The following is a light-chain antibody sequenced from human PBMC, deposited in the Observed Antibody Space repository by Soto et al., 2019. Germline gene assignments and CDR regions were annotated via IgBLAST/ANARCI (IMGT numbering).Light chain of an antibody. V-gene: IGLV3-21*04. CDR1: NIGSKS. J-gene: IGLJ2*01. Sequence: SYELTQPPSVSVAPGKTARITCGGNNIGSKSVHWYQQKPGQAPVLVIYYDSDRPSGIPERFSGSNSGNTATLTISRVEAGDEADYYCQVWDSSIYVVFGGGTKLTV. CDR2: YDS. CDR3: QVWDSSIYVV.